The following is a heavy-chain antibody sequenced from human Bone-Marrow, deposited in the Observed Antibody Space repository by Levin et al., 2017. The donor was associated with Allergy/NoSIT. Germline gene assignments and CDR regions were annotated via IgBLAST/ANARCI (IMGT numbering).Heavy chain of an antibody. CDR2: ISYDGSNK. J-gene: IGHJ4*02. CDR1: GFTFSSYA. Sequence: GESLKISCAASGFTFSSYAMHWVRQAPGKGLEWVAVISYDGSNKYYADSVKGRFTISRDNSKNTLYLQMNSLRAEDTAVYYCAREDLGPYGQPFDYWGQGTLVTVSS. V-gene: IGHV3-30-3*01. CDR3: AREDLGPYGQPFDY. D-gene: IGHD4-17*01.